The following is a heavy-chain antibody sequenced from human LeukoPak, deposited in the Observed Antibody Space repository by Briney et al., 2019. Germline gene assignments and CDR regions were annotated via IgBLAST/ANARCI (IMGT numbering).Heavy chain of an antibody. V-gene: IGHV3-23*01. CDR2: ISGSGSST. CDR3: AKGVPGGYSSSWYFLRQTYYFDY. D-gene: IGHD6-13*01. CDR1: GFTFSSYA. Sequence: GRSLRLSCAASGFTFSSYAMSWVRQAPGKGLEWVSAISGSGSSTYYADSVKGRFTISRDNSKNTLYLQMNSLRAEDTAVYYCAKGVPGGYSSSWYFLRQTYYFDYWGQGTLVTASS. J-gene: IGHJ4*02.